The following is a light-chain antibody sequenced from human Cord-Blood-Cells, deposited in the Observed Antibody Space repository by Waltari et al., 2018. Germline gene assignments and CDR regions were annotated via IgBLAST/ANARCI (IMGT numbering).Light chain of an antibody. CDR3: CSYAGSSTWV. Sequence: QSALTQPASVSGSPGQSITISCTGTSSDVGSYNLLSWYQQHPGKAPKLRIYEGSKRPSGVSNRVSGSKSGNTASLTISGLQAEDEADYYCCSYAGSSTWVFGGGTKLTVL. CDR1: SSDVGSYNL. CDR2: EGS. J-gene: IGLJ3*02. V-gene: IGLV2-23*01.